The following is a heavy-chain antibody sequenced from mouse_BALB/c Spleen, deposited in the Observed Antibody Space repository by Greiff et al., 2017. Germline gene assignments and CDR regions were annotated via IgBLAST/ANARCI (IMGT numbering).Heavy chain of an antibody. CDR2: INPYNDGT. V-gene: IGHV1-14*01. Sequence: LQESGPELVKPGASVKMSCKASGYTFTSYVMHWVKQKPGQGLEWIGYINPYNDGTKYNEKFKGKATLTSDKSSSTAYMELSSLTSEDSAVYYCAKFITTATLDYAMDYWGQGTSVTVSS. CDR1: GYTFTSYV. J-gene: IGHJ4*01. D-gene: IGHD1-2*01. CDR3: AKFITTATLDYAMDY.